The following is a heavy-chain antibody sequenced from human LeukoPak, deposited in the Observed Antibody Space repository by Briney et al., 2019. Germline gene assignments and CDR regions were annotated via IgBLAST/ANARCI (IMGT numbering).Heavy chain of an antibody. CDR3: ARRLYMDV. V-gene: IGHV4-4*09. Sequence: PSETLSLTCTVSGGSISSYYWSWIRQPPGKGLEWIGDIYTSGSTNYNPSLKSRVTISVDTSKLQFSLKLSSMTAADTAVYYCARRLYMDVWGKGTTVTVSS. J-gene: IGHJ6*03. CDR2: IYTSGST. CDR1: GGSISSYY.